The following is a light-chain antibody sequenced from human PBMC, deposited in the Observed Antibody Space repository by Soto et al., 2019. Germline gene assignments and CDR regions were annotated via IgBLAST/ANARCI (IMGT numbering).Light chain of an antibody. CDR1: QSVSSY. V-gene: IGKV3-11*01. CDR2: DAS. CDR3: QQRSNWPPT. J-gene: IGKJ4*01. Sequence: EIVLTQSPATLSLSPGERANLSCRASQSVSSYLAWYQQRPGQAPRLLIYDASNRATGIPAKFSGSGSGTDFTLTISTLEPEDFAVYYCQQRSNWPPTFGLGTKVEIK.